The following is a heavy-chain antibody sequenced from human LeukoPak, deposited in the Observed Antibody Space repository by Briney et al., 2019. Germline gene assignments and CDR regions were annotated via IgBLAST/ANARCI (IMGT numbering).Heavy chain of an antibody. CDR2: IYYSGST. CDR1: GGSISSSSYY. V-gene: IGHV4-39*01. Sequence: PSETLSLTCTVSGGSISSSSYYWGWIRQPPGKGLEWIGSIYYSGSTYYNPSLKSRVTISVDTSKNQFSLKLSSVTAADTAVYYCARTRSDTAMVTVDWFDPWGQGTLVTVSS. D-gene: IGHD5-18*01. J-gene: IGHJ5*02. CDR3: ARTRSDTAMVTVDWFDP.